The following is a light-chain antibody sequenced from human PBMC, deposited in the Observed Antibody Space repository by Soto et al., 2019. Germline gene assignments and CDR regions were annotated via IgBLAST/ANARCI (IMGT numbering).Light chain of an antibody. CDR3: RSYTSRSPYV. V-gene: IGLV2-14*01. CDR1: SSDVGGYNF. J-gene: IGLJ1*01. CDR2: EVS. Sequence: HSALTHPASVSGSPVQSITISCTGTSSDVGGYNFVSWYQQHPGKAPKLMIYEVSKRPSGVSNRFSGSKSGNTASLTISGLQAEDEADYYCRSYTSRSPYVFGSGTKVTVL.